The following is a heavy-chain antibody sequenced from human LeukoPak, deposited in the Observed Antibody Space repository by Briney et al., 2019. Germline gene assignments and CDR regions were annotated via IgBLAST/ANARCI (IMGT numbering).Heavy chain of an antibody. Sequence: PSETLSLTCTVSGGSVSSGNHYWSWIRQPPGKGLEWIGYINYSGSTNYNPSLKSRVTISVDTSKNQFSLKLSSVTAADTAVYYCARETQDYGAAFDIWGQGTMVTVSS. J-gene: IGHJ3*02. CDR3: ARETQDYGAAFDI. CDR1: GGSVSSGNHY. D-gene: IGHD4-17*01. V-gene: IGHV4-61*01. CDR2: INYSGST.